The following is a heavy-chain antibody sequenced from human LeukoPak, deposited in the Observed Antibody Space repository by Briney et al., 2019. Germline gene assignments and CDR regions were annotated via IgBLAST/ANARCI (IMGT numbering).Heavy chain of an antibody. J-gene: IGHJ4*02. D-gene: IGHD6-13*01. CDR2: FDPEDGET. CDR1: GCTLTELS. V-gene: IGHV1-24*01. CDR3: AREFPLGAAGSGYFDY. Sequence: ASVKVSCKVSGCTLTELSMHWVRQAPGKGLEWMGGFDPEDGETIYAQKFQGKVTMTEDTSTDTAYMELSSLRAEDTAVYYCAREFPLGAAGSGYFDYWGQGTLVTVSS.